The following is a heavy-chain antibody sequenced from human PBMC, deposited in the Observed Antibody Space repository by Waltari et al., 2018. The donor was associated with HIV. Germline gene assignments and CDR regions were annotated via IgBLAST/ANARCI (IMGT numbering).Heavy chain of an antibody. CDR3: ARGAMGATFDY. CDR1: GGSFSGYY. D-gene: IGHD1-26*01. CDR2: INHSGST. V-gene: IGHV4-34*01. J-gene: IGHJ4*02. Sequence: QVQLQQWGAGLLKPSETLSLTCAVYGGSFSGYYWSWIRQPPGKGLEWIGEINHSGSTNYNPSLKSRVTISVDTSKNQFSLKLSSVTAADTAVYYCARGAMGATFDYWGQGTLVTVSS.